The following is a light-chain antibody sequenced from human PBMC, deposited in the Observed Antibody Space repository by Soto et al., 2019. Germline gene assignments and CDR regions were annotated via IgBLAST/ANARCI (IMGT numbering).Light chain of an antibody. J-gene: IGKJ1*01. Sequence: DIQMTQSPSSLSASVGDRVTITCRASQSISSYLNWYQQKPGKAPKLLIYAASSLQSGVPSRFSGSGSGTDFTLIISSLQPEDFATYYCQQSYMWTFGQGTKVEIK. V-gene: IGKV1-39*01. CDR3: QQSYMWT. CDR1: QSISSY. CDR2: AAS.